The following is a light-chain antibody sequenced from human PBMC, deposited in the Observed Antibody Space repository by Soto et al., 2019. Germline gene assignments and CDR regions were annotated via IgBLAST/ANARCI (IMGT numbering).Light chain of an antibody. Sequence: QSALTQPASVSGSPGQSIAISCTGTSSDVGAYDYVSWYQQHPGKAPKLIIYDVSNRPSGVSNRFSGSKSGSTASLTISGLQAEDEADYYCCSYTRTSLYVFGTGTQLTVL. J-gene: IGLJ1*01. CDR3: CSYTRTSLYV. V-gene: IGLV2-14*01. CDR1: SSDVGAYDY. CDR2: DVS.